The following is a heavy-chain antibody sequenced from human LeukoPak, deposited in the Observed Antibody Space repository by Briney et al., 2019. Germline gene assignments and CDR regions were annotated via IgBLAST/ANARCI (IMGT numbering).Heavy chain of an antibody. Sequence: SSEPLTLTCAVSGVSFNDYYWSWLRHPPGKGLEWIGEINHTGYTSDSASLKSRVTISIDTSRKQFSPNLRSVPVADTAVYYCTRMTTGHDYWGQGTLVTVSS. V-gene: IGHV4-34*01. CDR1: GVSFNDYY. CDR3: TRMTTGHDY. J-gene: IGHJ4*02. CDR2: INHTGYT. D-gene: IGHD4-17*01.